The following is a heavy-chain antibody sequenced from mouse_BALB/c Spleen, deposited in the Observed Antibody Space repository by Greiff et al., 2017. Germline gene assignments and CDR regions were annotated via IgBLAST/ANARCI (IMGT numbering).Heavy chain of an antibody. V-gene: IGHV1-39*01. CDR1: GYSFTDYI. D-gene: IGHD2-3*01. CDR2: INPYYGST. CDR3: ARSGDDVPGDY. J-gene: IGHJ4*01. Sequence: EVQLQQTGPELVKPGASVKISCKASGYSFTDYIMLWVKQSHGKSLEWIGNINPYYGSTSYNLKFKGKATLTVDKSSSTAYMQLNSLTSEDSAVYYCARSGDDVPGDYWGQGTSVTVSS.